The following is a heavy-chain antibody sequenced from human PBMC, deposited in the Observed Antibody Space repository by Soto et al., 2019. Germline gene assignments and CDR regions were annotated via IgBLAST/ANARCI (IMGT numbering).Heavy chain of an antibody. CDR3: ATIKLGSNRLDY. V-gene: IGHV4-30-4*02. Sequence: SDTLSLTCTVSGGSISSGDYYWSWIRQPPGKGLEWIGYIYYSGSTYYNPSLKSRVTISVDTSKNQFSLKLSAVTAADTAVYYCATIKLGSNRLDYWGQGTLVTVS. CDR2: IYYSGST. J-gene: IGHJ4*02. CDR1: GGSISSGDYY. D-gene: IGHD3-10*01.